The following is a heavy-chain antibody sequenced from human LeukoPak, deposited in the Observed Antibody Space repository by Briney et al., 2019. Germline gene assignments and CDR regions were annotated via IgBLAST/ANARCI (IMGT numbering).Heavy chain of an antibody. V-gene: IGHV1-2*02. J-gene: IGHJ3*02. CDR3: AIQDIVSRNVFDI. D-gene: IGHD2-15*01. CDR1: GYTFTGYY. Sequence: ASVKVSCKASGYTFTGYYMHWVRQAPGQGLEWMGWINPNSGGTNYAQKFQGRVTMTRDTSISTAYMELSRLRSDDTAVYYCAIQDIVSRNVFDIWGQGTMVTVSS. CDR2: INPNSGGT.